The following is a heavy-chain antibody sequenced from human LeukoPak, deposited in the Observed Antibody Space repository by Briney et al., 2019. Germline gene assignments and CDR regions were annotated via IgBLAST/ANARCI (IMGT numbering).Heavy chain of an antibody. V-gene: IGHV4-34*01. Sequence: SETLSLTCAVYGGSFSGYYWSWIRQPPGKGLEWIGEINHSGSTNHNPSLKSRVTISVDTSKNQFSLKLSSVTAADTAVYYCARVEVAVAGRHFDYWGQGTLVTVSS. CDR1: GGSFSGYY. CDR3: ARVEVAVAGRHFDY. J-gene: IGHJ4*02. D-gene: IGHD6-19*01. CDR2: INHSGST.